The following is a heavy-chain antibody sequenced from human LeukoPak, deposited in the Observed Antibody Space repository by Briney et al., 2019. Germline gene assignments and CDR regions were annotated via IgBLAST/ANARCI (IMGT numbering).Heavy chain of an antibody. J-gene: IGHJ4*02. CDR3: ARNVAVTLSFDY. CDR1: GGTLSSYA. V-gene: IGHV1-69*04. CDR2: IIPILGIA. D-gene: IGHD4-11*01. Sequence: ASVKVSCKASGGTLSSYAISWVRQAPGQGLEWMGRIIPILGIANYAQKFQGRVTITADKSTSTAYMELSSLRSEDTAVYYCARNVAVTLSFDYWGQGTLVTVSS.